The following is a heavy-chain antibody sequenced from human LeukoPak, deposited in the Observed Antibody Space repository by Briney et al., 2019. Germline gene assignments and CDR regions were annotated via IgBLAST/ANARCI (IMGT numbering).Heavy chain of an antibody. V-gene: IGHV1-2*02. CDR3: VGRRSSLPREVDY. Sequence: ASVTVSCKASGYTFTDYYMHWVRQAPGQGLEWMGWINPNSGGTNYAQKFQGRVTMTRDTSISTAYMELSRLRSDDTAVYYCVGRRSSLPREVDYWGQGTLVTVSS. CDR1: GYTFTDYY. J-gene: IGHJ4*02. D-gene: IGHD6-6*01. CDR2: INPNSGGT.